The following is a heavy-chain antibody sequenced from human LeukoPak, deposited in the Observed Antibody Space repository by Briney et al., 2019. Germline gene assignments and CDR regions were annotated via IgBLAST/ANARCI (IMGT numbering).Heavy chain of an antibody. CDR3: ARRLGSSWSQHDAFDI. CDR2: IYYSGST. Sequence: SETLSLTCTVSGGSISGYYWSWIRQHPGKGLEWIGYIYYSGSTYYNPSLKSRVTISVDTSKNQFSLKLSSVTAADTAVYYCARRLGSSWSQHDAFDIWGQGTMVTVSS. D-gene: IGHD6-13*01. V-gene: IGHV4-31*03. CDR1: GGSISGYY. J-gene: IGHJ3*02.